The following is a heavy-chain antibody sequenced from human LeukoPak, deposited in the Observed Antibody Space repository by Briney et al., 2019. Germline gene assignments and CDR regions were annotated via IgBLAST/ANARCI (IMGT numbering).Heavy chain of an antibody. J-gene: IGHJ3*02. CDR3: ARDVLLWFGEGGAFDI. Sequence: GGSLRLSCAASGFTVSSNYISWVRQAPGKGLEWVSVIYSGGSTYYADSVKGRFTISRDNSKNTLYLQMNSLRAEDTAVYYCARDVLLWFGEGGAFDIWGQGTMVTVSS. CDR1: GFTVSSNY. CDR2: IYSGGST. D-gene: IGHD3-10*01. V-gene: IGHV3-66*01.